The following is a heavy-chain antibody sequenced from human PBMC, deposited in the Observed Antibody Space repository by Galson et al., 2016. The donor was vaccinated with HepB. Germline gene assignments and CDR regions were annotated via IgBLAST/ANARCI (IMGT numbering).Heavy chain of an antibody. Sequence: SLRLSCATSGFTFSNYWMNWVRQAPGKGLEWVANIKQDGSEKYYVDSVKGRFTISRDNPKNSLYLQMNSLRVEDTAVYYCARGGQGVPAAKVDGFDIWGQGTVVTV. CDR1: GFTFSNYW. D-gene: IGHD2-2*01. CDR2: IKQDGSEK. CDR3: ARGGQGVPAAKVDGFDI. J-gene: IGHJ3*02. V-gene: IGHV3-7*01.